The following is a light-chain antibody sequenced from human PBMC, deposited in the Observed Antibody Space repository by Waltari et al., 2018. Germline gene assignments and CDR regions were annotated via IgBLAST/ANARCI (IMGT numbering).Light chain of an antibody. CDR2: ATS. CDR1: QDISNA. Sequence: IQVTQSPSSLSASVGDRVTITFRARQDISNAVAWYQQKVGRAQKLLIYATSKLERGFPARFSGRASGTTYRLTIDSLQSDDSQVDFCQQYFSVPLTFGGGSKIEI. J-gene: IGKJ4*01. CDR3: QQYFSVPLT. V-gene: IGKV1-NL1*01.